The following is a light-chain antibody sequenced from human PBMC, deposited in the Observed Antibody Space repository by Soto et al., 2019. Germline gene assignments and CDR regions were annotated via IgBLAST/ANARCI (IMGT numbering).Light chain of an antibody. V-gene: IGKV3-11*01. J-gene: IGKJ5*01. Sequence: DIVLTQSPPPLSLSPGERATVSCRASQSVSIYLAWYQQKPGQAPRLLIYDASNRATGIPARFSGSGSGADFTLTISSLEPEDFAVYYCQQRISWPPTFGQGTRLEIK. CDR2: DAS. CDR1: QSVSIY. CDR3: QQRISWPPT.